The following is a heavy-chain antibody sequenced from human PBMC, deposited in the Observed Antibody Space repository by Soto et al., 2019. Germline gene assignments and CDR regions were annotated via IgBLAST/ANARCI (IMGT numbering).Heavy chain of an antibody. V-gene: IGHV3-30*03. D-gene: IGHD4-17*01. Sequence: PGGSLRLSCAASGFTFSTYGMHWVRQAPGKGLEWVAVIASDGGDKKYIDSVKGRFTISRDYSKNTLYLQMNSLRPEDTAVYYCATVFDVWGQGTLVTVSS. CDR2: IASDGGDK. CDR1: GFTFSTYG. CDR3: ATVFDV. J-gene: IGHJ4*02.